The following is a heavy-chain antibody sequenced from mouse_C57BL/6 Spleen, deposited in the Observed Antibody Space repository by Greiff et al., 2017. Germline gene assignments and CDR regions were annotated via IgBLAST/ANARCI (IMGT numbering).Heavy chain of an antibody. CDR2: INPYNGDT. Sequence: EVQLQQSGPELVKPGDSVKISCKASGYSFTGYFMNWVMQSHGKSLEWIGRINPYNGDTFYNQKFKGKATLTVDKSSSTAHMELRSPTAEDSAVYYFARGEWYFDVWGTGTTVTVSS. CDR3: ARGEWYFDV. V-gene: IGHV1-20*01. J-gene: IGHJ1*03. CDR1: GYSFTGYF.